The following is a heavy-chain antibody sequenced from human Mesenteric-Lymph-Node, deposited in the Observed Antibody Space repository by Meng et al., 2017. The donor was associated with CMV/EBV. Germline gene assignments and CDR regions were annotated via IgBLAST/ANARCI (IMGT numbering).Heavy chain of an antibody. CDR1: GFTFSSYG. D-gene: IGHD1-14*01. Sequence: GESLKISCAASGFTFSSYGMNWVRQAPGKGLECVSYISSSSGTISYADSVKGRFTISIDSAKNPLYLQMNSLRAEDTAVYYCARNQEAYYYYGLDVWGQGTTVTVSS. CDR3: ARNQEAYYYYGLDV. CDR2: ISSSSGTI. J-gene: IGHJ6*02. V-gene: IGHV3-48*04.